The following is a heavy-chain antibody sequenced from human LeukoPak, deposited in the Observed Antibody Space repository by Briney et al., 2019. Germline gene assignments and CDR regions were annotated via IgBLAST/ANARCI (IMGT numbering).Heavy chain of an antibody. CDR1: GLTFSSYV. CDR2: ISDNGGST. CDR3: AKNGKYYDILTGYYLDDY. J-gene: IGHJ4*02. V-gene: IGHV3-23*01. Sequence: GGSLRLSCAASGLTFSSYVMSWVRQAPGKGLEWVSSISDNGGSTYYADSVKGRFTTSRDNSKNTLYLQMNSLRAEDTAVYYCAKNGKYYDILTGYYLDDYWGQGALVTVSS. D-gene: IGHD3-9*01.